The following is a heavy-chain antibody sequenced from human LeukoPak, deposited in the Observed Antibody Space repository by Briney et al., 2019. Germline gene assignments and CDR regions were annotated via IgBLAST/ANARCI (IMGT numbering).Heavy chain of an antibody. J-gene: IGHJ4*02. V-gene: IGHV4-59*11. Sequence: SETLSLTCTVSGGSLSSHYWRWIRQPPGKGLEWIGFIYHIGSSTDNPSLKSRVTTSLDTSKNQFSLKLSSVTAADTAVYYCARVSFDWPRTYFFDYWGQGALVTVSS. D-gene: IGHD3-9*01. CDR3: ARVSFDWPRTYFFDY. CDR2: IYHIGSS. CDR1: GGSLSSHY.